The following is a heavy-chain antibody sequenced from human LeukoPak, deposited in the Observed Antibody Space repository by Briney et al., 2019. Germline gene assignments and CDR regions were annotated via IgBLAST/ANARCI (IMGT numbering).Heavy chain of an antibody. CDR1: GFTFSSYW. V-gene: IGHV3-74*01. Sequence: GGSLRLSCAASGFTFSSYWMHWVRQAPGKGLVWVSRISSDATISSYADSVGGRFTISRDNARNTLYLQMNSLRAEDTAVYYCALFLPLTNWGQGTLVTVSS. D-gene: IGHD3-9*01. J-gene: IGHJ4*02. CDR2: ISSDATIS. CDR3: ALFLPLTN.